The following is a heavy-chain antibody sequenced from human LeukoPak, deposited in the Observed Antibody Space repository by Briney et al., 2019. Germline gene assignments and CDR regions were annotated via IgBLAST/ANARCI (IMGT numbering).Heavy chain of an antibody. CDR1: GGSISSGSYY. D-gene: IGHD5-12*01. CDR2: IYTSGST. V-gene: IGHV4-61*02. J-gene: IGHJ6*03. CDR3: ARSYSGYDFNSVSYYYYMDV. Sequence: SSETLSLTCTVSGGSISSGSYYWSWIRQPAGKGLEWIGRIYTSGSTNYNPSLKSRVTISVDTSKNQFSLKLSSVTAADTAVYYCARSYSGYDFNSVSYYYYMDVWGKGTTVTVSS.